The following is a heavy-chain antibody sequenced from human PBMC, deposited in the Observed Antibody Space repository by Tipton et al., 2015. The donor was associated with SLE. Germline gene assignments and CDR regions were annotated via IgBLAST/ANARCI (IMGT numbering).Heavy chain of an antibody. D-gene: IGHD5-24*01. J-gene: IGHJ3*02. CDR3: ARKVNGQRWLQWGAFDI. Sequence: TLSLTCTVSGGSIINDYWTWIRQPPGKGLEWIGYIYYSGTTNYNTSLKSRVTILVDTSRNHFSLKLSSVTAADTAVYYCARKVNGQRWLQWGAFDIWGQGTMVTVSS. V-gene: IGHV4-59*01. CDR1: GGSIINDY. CDR2: IYYSGTT.